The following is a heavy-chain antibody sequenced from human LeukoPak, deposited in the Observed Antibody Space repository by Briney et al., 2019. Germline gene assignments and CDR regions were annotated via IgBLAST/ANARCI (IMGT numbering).Heavy chain of an antibody. J-gene: IGHJ6*03. CDR3: ARNPSLGVVAAYGPVAYMDI. CDR2: IYYSGGT. CDR1: GGSISTTSYY. Sequence: PSETLSLTCTVYGGSISTTSYYWAWLRQTPGKGLEWIGSIYYSGGTHYNPSLESRVTISVDTSKKQFSLKLTSVTASDTATYYCARNPSLGVVAAYGPVAYMDIRGKGTTVSVSS. D-gene: IGHD2-15*01. V-gene: IGHV4-39*01.